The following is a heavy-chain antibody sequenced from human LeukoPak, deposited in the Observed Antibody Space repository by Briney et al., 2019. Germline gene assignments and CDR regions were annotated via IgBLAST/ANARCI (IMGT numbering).Heavy chain of an antibody. J-gene: IGHJ6*02. CDR1: GDIVSSNSAA. D-gene: IGHD3-22*01. V-gene: IGHV6-1*01. Sequence: SQTLSLTCAISGDIVSSNSAAWNWIRQSPSRGLEWLGRTYYRSKWYNDYAVSVKSRITINPDPSKNQFSLQLNSVTPEDTAVYYCARDRYYYDSSGYYRDYYYYGMDVWGQGTTVTVSS. CDR2: TYYRSKWYN. CDR3: ARDRYYYDSSGYYRDYYYYGMDV.